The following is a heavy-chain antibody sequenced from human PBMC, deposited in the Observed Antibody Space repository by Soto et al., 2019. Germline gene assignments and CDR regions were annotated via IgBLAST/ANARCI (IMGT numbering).Heavy chain of an antibody. CDR2: VSAYNGNT. D-gene: IGHD2-2*01. J-gene: IGHJ6*02. V-gene: IGHV1-18*01. CDR1: GYTFTSYG. CDR3: ASAPLLSAAMFDYGMDV. Sequence: QVQLVQSGAEVKKPGASVKVSCKASGYTFTSYGISWVRQAPGQGLEWMGWVSAYNGNTNYAQKLQGRVTMTTDTSTSTAYMELRSLRSDDTAVYYCASAPLLSAAMFDYGMDVWGQGTTVTVSS.